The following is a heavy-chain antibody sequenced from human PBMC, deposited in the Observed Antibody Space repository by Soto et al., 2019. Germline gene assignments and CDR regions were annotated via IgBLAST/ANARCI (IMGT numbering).Heavy chain of an antibody. J-gene: IGHJ4*02. CDR1: GFTFSDYY. CDR2: ISGSGTPM. Sequence: GGSLRLSCAASGFTFSDYYMTWIRQAPGKGLEWVSYISGSGTPMYYADSVRGRFTVSRDNAKNSLYLQMNSLRAEDTAVYYCASDPYYYASEYWGQGILVTVYS. V-gene: IGHV3-11*01. D-gene: IGHD3-10*01. CDR3: ASDPYYYASEY.